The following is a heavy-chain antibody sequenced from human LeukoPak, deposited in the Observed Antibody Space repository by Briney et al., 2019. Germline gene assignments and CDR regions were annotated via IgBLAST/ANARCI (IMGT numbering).Heavy chain of an antibody. CDR2: SYRSGST. D-gene: IGHD4-17*01. J-gene: IGHJ6*03. Sequence: SETLSLTCSGSNYSISNSLYWGWLRQPPGKGLEWIGSSYRSGSTFYNPSLKSRGTISLDTSKNQFSLKLSSVTAADTAVYFCARGTYGYYMDVWGKGTTVTVSS. CDR1: NYSISNSLY. V-gene: IGHV4-38-2*02. CDR3: ARGTYGYYMDV.